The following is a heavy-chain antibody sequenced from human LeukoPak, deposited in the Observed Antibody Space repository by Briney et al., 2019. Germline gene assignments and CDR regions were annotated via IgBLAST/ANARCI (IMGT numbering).Heavy chain of an antibody. J-gene: IGHJ4*02. Sequence: GGSLRLSCAAPGFTFSSYWMSWVRQAPGKGLEWVANIKQDGSEKYYVDSVKGRFTISRDNAKNSLYLQMNSLRAEDTAVYYCARVGGNSVYGFDYWGQGTLVTVSS. D-gene: IGHD4-23*01. CDR3: ARVGGNSVYGFDY. CDR1: GFTFSSYW. CDR2: IKQDGSEK. V-gene: IGHV3-7*01.